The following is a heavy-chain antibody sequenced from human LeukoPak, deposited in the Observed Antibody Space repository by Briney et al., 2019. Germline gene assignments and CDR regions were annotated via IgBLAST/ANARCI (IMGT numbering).Heavy chain of an antibody. V-gene: IGHV3-48*03. Sequence: GGSLRLSCAASGFTFSSYEMNWGRQAPGKGGEWVSYISSSGSTIYYADSVKGRFTISRDNAKNSLYLQMNSLRAEDTAVYYCARDYGDNPFAYWGQGTLVTVSS. CDR2: ISSSGSTI. D-gene: IGHD4-23*01. CDR3: ARDYGDNPFAY. CDR1: GFTFSSYE. J-gene: IGHJ4*02.